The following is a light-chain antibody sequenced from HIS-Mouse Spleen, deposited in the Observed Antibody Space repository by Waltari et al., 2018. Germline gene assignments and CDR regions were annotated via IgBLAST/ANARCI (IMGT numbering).Light chain of an antibody. CDR1: QGISSY. CDR3: QQLNSYPPT. CDR2: AAS. J-gene: IGKJ1*01. V-gene: IGKV1-9*01. Sequence: DIQLTQSPSFLSASVGDRVTITCRASQGISSYLACYQQKPGKAPKLLIYAASTLQSGVPSRFSGSGSRTAFTLTISSLQPEDFATYYCQQLNSYPPTFGQGTKVEIK.